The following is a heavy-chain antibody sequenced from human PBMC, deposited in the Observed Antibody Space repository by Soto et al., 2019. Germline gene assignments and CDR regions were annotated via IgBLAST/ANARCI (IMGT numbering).Heavy chain of an antibody. CDR3: AREFRAEDIVVVVAATNDAFDI. CDR1: GGTFSSYT. D-gene: IGHD2-15*01. J-gene: IGHJ3*02. CDR2: IIPILGIA. V-gene: IGHV1-69*04. Sequence: ASVKVSCKASGGTFSSYTISWVRQAPGQGLEWMGRIIPILGIANYAQKFQGRVTITADKSTSTAYMELSSLRSEDTAVYYCAREFRAEDIVVVVAATNDAFDIWGQGTMVTVPS.